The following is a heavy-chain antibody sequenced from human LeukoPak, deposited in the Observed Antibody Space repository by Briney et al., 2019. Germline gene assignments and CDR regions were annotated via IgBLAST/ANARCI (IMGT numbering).Heavy chain of an antibody. J-gene: IGHJ4*02. V-gene: IGHV6-1*01. CDR1: GDSVSSKSAT. CDR3: ARSAAGTLDY. CDR2: TYYKSKWNN. D-gene: IGHD6-13*01. Sequence: SQTLSLTCAISGDSVSSKSATWNWIRQSPSRGLEWLGRTYYKSKWNNDYAISVKSRITITPDTPKNQLSLHLNSVTPEDTAVYFCARSAAGTLDYWGQGTLVTVSS.